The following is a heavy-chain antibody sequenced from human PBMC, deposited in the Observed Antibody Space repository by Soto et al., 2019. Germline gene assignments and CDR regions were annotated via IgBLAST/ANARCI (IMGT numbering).Heavy chain of an antibody. CDR2: IYWDDDK. J-gene: IGHJ5*02. CDR1: GFSLSTTGVG. CDR3: AQGLRDYGLGRERANYFDP. Sequence: QITLKESGPTLVRPTQTLTLTCTFSGFSLSTTGVGVGWIRQPPGKALEWLAIIYWDDDKHYSPSMKNRLTNSKNTCKKEVILTMTNMDPVDTATYFCAQGLRDYGLGRERANYFDPWGHGTLVTVSS. V-gene: IGHV2-5*02. D-gene: IGHD3-10*01.